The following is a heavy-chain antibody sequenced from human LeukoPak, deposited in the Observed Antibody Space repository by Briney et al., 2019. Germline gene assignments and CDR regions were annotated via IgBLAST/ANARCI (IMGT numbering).Heavy chain of an antibody. V-gene: IGHV1-18*01. J-gene: IGHJ6*02. CDR3: AREVTHHVYYGMDV. CDR2: ISGYNGNT. D-gene: IGHD4-23*01. Sequence: ASVKVSCKASGYTFINYDIRWVRQAPGQGLKWMGWISGYNGNTNYAQKFQGRVTMTTDTSTSTAYMELRSLRSDDTAVYYCAREVTHHVYYGMDVWGQGTTVTVSS. CDR1: GYTFINYD.